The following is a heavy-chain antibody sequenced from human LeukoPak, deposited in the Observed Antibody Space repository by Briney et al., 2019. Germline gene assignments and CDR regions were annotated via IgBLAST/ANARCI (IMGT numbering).Heavy chain of an antibody. CDR1: GGSINSSSYY. Sequence: SETLSLTCTVSGGSINSSSYYWGWIRQPPGKGLEWIGSIYYSGSTNYNPSLKSRVTISVDTSKNQFSLKLSSVTAADTAVYYCAREVYCGGDCYSGFDYWGQGTLVTVSS. D-gene: IGHD2-21*02. J-gene: IGHJ4*02. CDR3: AREVYCGGDCYSGFDY. CDR2: IYYSGST. V-gene: IGHV4-39*07.